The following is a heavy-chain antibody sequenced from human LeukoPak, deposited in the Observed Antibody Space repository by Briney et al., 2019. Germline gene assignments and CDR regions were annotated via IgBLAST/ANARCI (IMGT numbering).Heavy chain of an antibody. V-gene: IGHV3-7*01. CDR2: VTPDGSDK. J-gene: IGHJ5*02. Sequence: QPGGSLRLSCAASGFTFGNYWMAWVRQAPGKGLDWVANVTPDGSDKYYVDSVEGRFTISRDNAQSSLYLQMNSLRAEDSGVFCCARWGVNAGLDRWGQGTLVIVSS. CDR1: GFTFGNYW. CDR3: ARWGVNAGLDR. D-gene: IGHD3-10*01.